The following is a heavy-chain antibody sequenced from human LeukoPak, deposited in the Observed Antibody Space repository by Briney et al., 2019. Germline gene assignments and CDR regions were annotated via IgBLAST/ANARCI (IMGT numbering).Heavy chain of an antibody. D-gene: IGHD6-6*01. CDR2: VYHSGST. CDR3: ARAGRPISWFDS. Sequence: SSETLSLTCTVSGDSITSGGYYWTWIRQHAGEGLEWIGYVYHSGSTHYNSSLQSRVSISIDTSKNQFSLKMTSVTSADTAVYYCARAGRPISWFDSWGQGTLVIVSS. J-gene: IGHJ5*01. V-gene: IGHV4-31*03. CDR1: GDSITSGGYY.